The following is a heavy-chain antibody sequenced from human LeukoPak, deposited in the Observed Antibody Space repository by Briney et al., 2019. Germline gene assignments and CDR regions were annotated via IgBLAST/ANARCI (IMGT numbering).Heavy chain of an antibody. CDR1: GFTLSSYA. CDR3: VTDYGGSSGAFDI. V-gene: IGHV3-69-1*01. D-gene: IGHD4-23*01. J-gene: IGHJ3*02. CDR2: ISSSSDI. Sequence: GESLKLSCTGSGFTLSSYAMTWVRRAPGQGLELVSSISSSSDIYYTDSVKGRFTISRDNAKNSLYLQMNSLRAEDTAVYYCVTDYGGSSGAFDIWGQGTMVTVSS.